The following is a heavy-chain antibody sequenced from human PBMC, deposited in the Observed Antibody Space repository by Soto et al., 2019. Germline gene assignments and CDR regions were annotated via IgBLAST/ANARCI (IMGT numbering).Heavy chain of an antibody. D-gene: IGHD2-8*01. Sequence: PGESLKISCKGSGYSFTSYWIGWVRQMPGKGLEWMGIIYPGDSDTRYSPSFQGQVTISADKSISTAYLQWSSLKASDTAMYYCARDLGYCTSGTCYEWFDPWGQGTLVTVSS. J-gene: IGHJ5*02. CDR3: ARDLGYCTSGTCYEWFDP. V-gene: IGHV5-51*01. CDR2: IYPGDSDT. CDR1: GYSFTSYW.